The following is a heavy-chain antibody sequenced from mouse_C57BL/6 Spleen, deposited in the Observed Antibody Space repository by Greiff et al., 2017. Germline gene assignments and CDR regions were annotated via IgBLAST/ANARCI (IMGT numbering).Heavy chain of an antibody. D-gene: IGHD3-2*02. V-gene: IGHV1-80*01. Sequence: VQLQQSGAELVKPGASVKISCKASGYAFSSYWMNWVKQRPGKGLEWIGQIYPGDGDTNYNGKFKGKATLTADKSSSTAYMQLSSLTSEDSAVYFCARQLRLVGDYFDYWGQGTTLTVSS. CDR3: ARQLRLVGDYFDY. J-gene: IGHJ2*01. CDR2: IYPGDGDT. CDR1: GYAFSSYW.